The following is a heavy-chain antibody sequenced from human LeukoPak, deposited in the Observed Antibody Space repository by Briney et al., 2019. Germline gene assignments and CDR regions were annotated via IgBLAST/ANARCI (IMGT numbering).Heavy chain of an antibody. Sequence: PSETLSLTCTVSGGSISSSSYYWGWIRQPPGKGLEWIGSIYYSGSTYYNPSLKSRVTISVDTSKNQFSLKLGSVTAADTAVYYCACTYCGGDCYGAFDIWGQGTMVTVSS. CDR3: ACTYCGGDCYGAFDI. CDR1: GGSISSSSYY. J-gene: IGHJ3*02. D-gene: IGHD2-21*01. V-gene: IGHV4-39*01. CDR2: IYYSGST.